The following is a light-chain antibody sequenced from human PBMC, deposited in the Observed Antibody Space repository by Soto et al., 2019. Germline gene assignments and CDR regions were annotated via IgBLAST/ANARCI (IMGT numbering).Light chain of an antibody. CDR2: DAS. CDR1: QSVSRH. Sequence: EIVLTQSPATLSLSPGERATLSCRASQSVSRHLAWYQQRPGQTPRLIIYDASIRATDIPARFSGSGSATDFTLTITSLEPEDFPVYYCQQRSIWPLTFGGGTKVEI. V-gene: IGKV3-11*01. CDR3: QQRSIWPLT. J-gene: IGKJ4*01.